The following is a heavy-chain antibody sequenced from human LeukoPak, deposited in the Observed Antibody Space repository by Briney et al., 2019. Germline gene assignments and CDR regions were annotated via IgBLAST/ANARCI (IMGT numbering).Heavy chain of an antibody. CDR1: GYTFTGYY. CDR2: INPNSGGT. Sequence: ASVKVSCKASGYTFTGYYMHWVRQAPGQGLEWMGWINPNSGGTNYAQKFQGRVTMTRDTSISTAYMELSRLRSDDTAVYYCARDEVVTAISLLTFDIWGQGTMVTVSS. D-gene: IGHD2-21*02. J-gene: IGHJ3*02. V-gene: IGHV1-2*02. CDR3: ARDEVVTAISLLTFDI.